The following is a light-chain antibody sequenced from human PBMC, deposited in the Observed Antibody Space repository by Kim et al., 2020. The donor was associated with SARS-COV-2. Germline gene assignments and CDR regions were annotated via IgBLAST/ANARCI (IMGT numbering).Light chain of an antibody. CDR2: GAS. CDR1: QGISTW. V-gene: IGKV1-12*01. Sequence: DIQMTQSPSSVSASVGDRVAITCRASQGISTWLAWYQQKPGKAPNLLIYGASTLQSGVPSRFSGSGSGTDFTLSINSLQPEDFATYDCQQANSFPWTFGQGTKVDIK. J-gene: IGKJ1*01. CDR3: QQANSFPWT.